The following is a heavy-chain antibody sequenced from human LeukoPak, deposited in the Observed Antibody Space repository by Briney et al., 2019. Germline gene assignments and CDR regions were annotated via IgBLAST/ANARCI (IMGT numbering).Heavy chain of an antibody. V-gene: IGHV3-21*01. Sequence: PGGSLRLSCVVSGFTFSTYSMNWVRQAPGKGLEWVSSISSSSSYIYYADSVKGRFTISRDNAKNSLYLQMNSLRAEDTAVYYCAKGYCSGGSCYTYYYYYMDVWGKGTTVTVSS. CDR2: ISSSSSYI. J-gene: IGHJ6*03. CDR3: AKGYCSGGSCYTYYYYYMDV. D-gene: IGHD2-15*01. CDR1: GFTFSTYS.